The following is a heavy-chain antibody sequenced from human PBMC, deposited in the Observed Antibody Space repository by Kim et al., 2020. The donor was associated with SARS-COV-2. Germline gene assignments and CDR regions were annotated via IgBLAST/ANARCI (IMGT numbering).Heavy chain of an antibody. CDR3: TTARGFGVVLGGPLGD. V-gene: IGHV3-15*01. J-gene: IGHJ4*02. CDR2: IKSRADAATT. CDR1: GSTFSNAW. Sequence: GGSLRLSCAASGSTFSNAWMSWVRQAPGKGLEWVGRIKSRADAATTDYAAPVKGRFTISRDDSKNTLYLQMNTLKIDDTAVYYCTTARGFGVVLGGPLGDWGQGTLVTVSS. D-gene: IGHD3-3*01.